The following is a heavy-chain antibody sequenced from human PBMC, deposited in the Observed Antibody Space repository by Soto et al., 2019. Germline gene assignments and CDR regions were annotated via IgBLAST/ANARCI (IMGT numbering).Heavy chain of an antibody. CDR1: GGSFSIYY. Sequence: PSETLSLTCAVCGGSFSIYYWSWIRQPPGKGLEWIGEINHSGSTNYNPSLKSRVTISVDTSKNQFSLKLSSVTAADTAVYYCARKRAAAGIWGQGTLVTVSS. CDR2: INHSGST. CDR3: ARKRAAAGI. D-gene: IGHD6-13*01. V-gene: IGHV4-34*01. J-gene: IGHJ4*02.